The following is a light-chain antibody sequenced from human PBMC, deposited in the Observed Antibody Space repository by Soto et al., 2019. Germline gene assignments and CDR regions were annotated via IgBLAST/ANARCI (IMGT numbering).Light chain of an antibody. CDR3: HQYADSPPT. Sequence: VLTQSPGTLSLSPGERATLSCRASESIPKNYLAWYQQRPGQAPSLLIHGASTRATGIPDRVSGSGSGTDFPLPISRLEPEAFAVYYCHQYADSPPTFGQGTKVEIK. CDR2: GAS. V-gene: IGKV3-20*01. J-gene: IGKJ1*01. CDR1: ESIPKNY.